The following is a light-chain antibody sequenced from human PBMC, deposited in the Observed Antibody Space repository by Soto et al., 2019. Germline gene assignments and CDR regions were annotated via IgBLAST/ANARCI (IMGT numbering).Light chain of an antibody. V-gene: IGKV1-9*01. Sequence: DIQLTQSPSFLSASVGDRVTITCRASQGISSSLAWYQQKPGKAPNLLIYAASTLQTGVPTRFSGSGSGTEFTLTISSLQPEDCASYYCEQVNSYPLTFGGGNKVEIK. J-gene: IGKJ4*01. CDR2: AAS. CDR1: QGISSS. CDR3: EQVNSYPLT.